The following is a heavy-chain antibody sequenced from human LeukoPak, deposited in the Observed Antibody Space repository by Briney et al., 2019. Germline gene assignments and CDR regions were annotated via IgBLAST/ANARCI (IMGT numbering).Heavy chain of an antibody. D-gene: IGHD3-22*01. CDR3: AKSYHYDSGGYYFDHDP. CDR2: ISYSGST. J-gene: IGHJ5*02. Sequence: SETLSLTCTVSGDSITSYYWSWIRQPPGKGLEWIASISYSGSTNYNPSLKSRVAISVDTSKNQFSLKLSSVTAADTAVYYCAKSYHYDSGGYYFDHDPWGQGTLVTVSS. V-gene: IGHV4-59*01. CDR1: GDSITSYY.